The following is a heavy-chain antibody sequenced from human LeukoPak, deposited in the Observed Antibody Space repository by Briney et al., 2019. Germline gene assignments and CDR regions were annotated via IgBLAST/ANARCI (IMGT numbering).Heavy chain of an antibody. D-gene: IGHD5-18*01. CDR1: GYTFTSYG. CDR2: ISAYNGNT. CDR3: ARDWDTAMEYNWFDP. V-gene: IGHV1-18*01. J-gene: IGHJ5*02. Sequence: GASVKVSCKASGYTFTSYGISWVRQAPGQRLEWMGWISAYNGNTNYAQKLQGRVTMTTDTSTSTAYMELRSLRSDDTAVYYCARDWDTAMEYNWFDPWGQGTLVTVSS.